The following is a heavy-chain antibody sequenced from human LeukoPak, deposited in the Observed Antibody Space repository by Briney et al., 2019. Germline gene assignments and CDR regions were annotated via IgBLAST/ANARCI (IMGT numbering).Heavy chain of an antibody. V-gene: IGHV4-39*01. CDR2: ISYSGTT. CDR1: GGSISSSNYY. D-gene: IGHD4-17*01. CDR3: AGLPATVIEPAGY. Sequence: PSETLSLTCIVSGGSISSSNYYWGWIRQPPGKGLEWIGSISYSGTTYYNPSLNSRVTISVDTSKNQFSLRLSSVTVADTAVYYCAGLPATVIEPAGYWGQGTLVTVSS. J-gene: IGHJ4*02.